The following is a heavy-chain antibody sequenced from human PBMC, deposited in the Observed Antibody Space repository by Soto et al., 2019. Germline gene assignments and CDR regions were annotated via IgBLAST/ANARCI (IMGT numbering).Heavy chain of an antibody. CDR3: ARQGPGFSDY. D-gene: IGHD3-9*01. CDR1: GGSISSSSYY. J-gene: IGHJ4*02. CDR2: IYYSGST. V-gene: IGHV4-39*01. Sequence: SETLSLTCTVSGGSISSSSYYWGWIRQPPGKGLEWIGSIYYSGSTYYNPSLKSRVTISVDTSKNQFSLKLSSVTAADTAVYYCARQGPGFSDYWGQGTLVTVSS.